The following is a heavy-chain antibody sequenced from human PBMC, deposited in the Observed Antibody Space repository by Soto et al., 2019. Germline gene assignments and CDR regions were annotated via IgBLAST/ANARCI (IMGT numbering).Heavy chain of an antibody. CDR2: ISGSGGST. CDR3: AKDSGIAAPNWFDP. V-gene: IGHV3-23*01. Sequence: GGSLSLSCAASGFTFSSYAMGWFRQAPGKGLEWVSAISGSGGSTYYADSVKGRFTISRDNSKNTLYLQMNSLRAEDTAVYYCAKDSGIAAPNWFDPWGQGTLVTVSS. D-gene: IGHD6-25*01. J-gene: IGHJ5*02. CDR1: GFTFSSYA.